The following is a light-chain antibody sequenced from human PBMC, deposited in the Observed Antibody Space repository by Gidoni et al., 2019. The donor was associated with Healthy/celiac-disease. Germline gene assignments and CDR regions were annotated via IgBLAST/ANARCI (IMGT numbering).Light chain of an antibody. CDR2: CAS. CDR1: QSVSSSY. V-gene: IGKV3-20*01. CDR3: QQYGSSPGT. Sequence: ELVLTQSPCTLYLSPGERATLSCRASQSVSSSYLAWYHQKPGQAPRLLIYCASSRATGIPDSFSGSGSGTDFTLIIIRLEPADVAVYYCQQYGSSPGTCXGXTKVEIK. J-gene: IGKJ4*01.